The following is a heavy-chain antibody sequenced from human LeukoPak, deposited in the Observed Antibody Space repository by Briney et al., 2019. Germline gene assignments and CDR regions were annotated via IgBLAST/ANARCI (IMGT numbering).Heavy chain of an antibody. D-gene: IGHD6-13*01. Sequence: ASVKVSCKASGHTFTGYYMHWVRQAPGQGLEWMGWMNPNSGNTGYAQKFQGRVTMTRNTSISTAYMELSSLRSEDTAVYYCARGGRIAAAGRKSSNYYYYYGMDVWGQGTTVTVSS. V-gene: IGHV1-8*02. CDR3: ARGGRIAAAGRKSSNYYYYYGMDV. CDR1: GHTFTGYY. J-gene: IGHJ6*02. CDR2: MNPNSGNT.